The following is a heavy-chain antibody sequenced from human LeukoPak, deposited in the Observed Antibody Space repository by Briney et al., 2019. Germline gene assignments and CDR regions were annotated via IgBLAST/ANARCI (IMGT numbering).Heavy chain of an antibody. CDR2: ISPYNGNT. D-gene: IGHD1-14*01. CDR1: GYTFNTYG. Sequence: ASVKVSCKASGYTFNTYGITWVRQAPGQGLEWMGWISPYNGNTNYVQKFQGRVTLTTDTSTSTAYMELGSLRSEDTAVYYCARAKPGAFDYWGQGTLVTVSS. CDR3: ARAKPGAFDY. V-gene: IGHV1-18*01. J-gene: IGHJ4*02.